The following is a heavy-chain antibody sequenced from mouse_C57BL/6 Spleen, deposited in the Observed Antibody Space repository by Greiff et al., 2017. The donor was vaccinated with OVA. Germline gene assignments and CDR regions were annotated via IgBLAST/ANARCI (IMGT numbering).Heavy chain of an antibody. D-gene: IGHD2-4*01. Sequence: QVQLQQSGPELVKPGASVKISCKASGYAFRSSWMNWVKQRPGKGLEWIGRIYPGDGDTNYNGKFKGKATLTADKSASTAYMQLSSLTSEDSAVYVCARRGLRYYAMDYWGQGTSVTVAA. V-gene: IGHV1-82*01. CDR1: GYAFRSSW. CDR3: ARRGLRYYAMDY. J-gene: IGHJ4*01. CDR2: IYPGDGDT.